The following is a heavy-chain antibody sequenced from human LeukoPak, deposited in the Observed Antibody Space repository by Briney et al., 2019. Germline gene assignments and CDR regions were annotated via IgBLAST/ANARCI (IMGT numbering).Heavy chain of an antibody. CDR1: GFTFSSYA. D-gene: IGHD6-19*01. CDR3: AKVGPGIAVAGPRPALDY. CDR2: ISGSGGST. V-gene: IGHV3-23*01. Sequence: GGSLRLSCAASGFTFSSYAMSWVRQAPGKGLEWVSAISGSGGSTYYADSVKGRFTISRDNSKNTLYLQMNSLRAEDTAVYYCAKVGPGIAVAGPRPALDYWGQGTLVTVSS. J-gene: IGHJ4*02.